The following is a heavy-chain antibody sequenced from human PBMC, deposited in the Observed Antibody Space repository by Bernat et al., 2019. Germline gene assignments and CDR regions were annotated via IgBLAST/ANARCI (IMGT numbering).Heavy chain of an antibody. Sequence: QVQLVQSGAEVKKPGASVKVSCKASGYTFTSYGISWVRQAPGQGLEWMGWISAYNGNTNYAQKLQGRVTMTTDTSTSTAYMELRSLRSDDTAVYYCARVGTYYYGSGSYSSSGYYYCMDVWGQGTTVTVSS. CDR1: GYTFTSYG. D-gene: IGHD3-10*01. J-gene: IGHJ6*02. V-gene: IGHV1-18*01. CDR2: ISAYNGNT. CDR3: ARVGTYYYGSGSYSSSGYYYCMDV.